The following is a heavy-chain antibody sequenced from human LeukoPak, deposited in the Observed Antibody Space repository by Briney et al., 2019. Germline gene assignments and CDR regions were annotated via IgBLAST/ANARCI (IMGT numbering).Heavy chain of an antibody. CDR3: ARSYFDVLTNYYMWLAP. CDR1: GYTFTVYY. J-gene: IGHJ5*02. Sequence: AASVKVSCKASGYTFTVYYIHWVRQAPGQGLEWMGWINLNSGDTYYAQNFQDRVTMTGDTSISTAYLELSSLRSDDTAVFYCARSYFDVLTNYYMWLAPWGQGTLVTVSS. CDR2: INLNSGDT. V-gene: IGHV1-2*02. D-gene: IGHD3-9*01.